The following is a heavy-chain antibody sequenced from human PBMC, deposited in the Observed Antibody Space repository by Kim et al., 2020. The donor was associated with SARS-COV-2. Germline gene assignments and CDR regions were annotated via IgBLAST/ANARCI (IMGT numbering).Heavy chain of an antibody. V-gene: IGHV3-11*06. J-gene: IGHJ6*02. Sequence: DSVKGRFPISRDNAKNSLYLQMNSLRAEATAVYYCARDTTTVTYYYYGMDVWGQGTTVTVSS. CDR3: ARDTTTVTYYYYGMDV. D-gene: IGHD4-17*01.